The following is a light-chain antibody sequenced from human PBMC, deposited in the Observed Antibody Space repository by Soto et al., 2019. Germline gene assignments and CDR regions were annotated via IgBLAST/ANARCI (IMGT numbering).Light chain of an antibody. CDR1: QSIRRY. Sequence: DIQMTQSPSSLSASVGDRVTITCRASQSIRRYLNWYQQKPGKAPKLLIYAASSLQSGVPSRFSGSGSGTDVTLTISSLQPEDFATDYFQQSYSTPFSFGQGTRMEIK. J-gene: IGKJ5*01. CDR2: AAS. CDR3: QQSYSTPFS. V-gene: IGKV1-39*01.